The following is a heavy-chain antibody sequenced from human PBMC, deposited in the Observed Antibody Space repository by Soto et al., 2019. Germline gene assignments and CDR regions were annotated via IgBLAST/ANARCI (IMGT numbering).Heavy chain of an antibody. D-gene: IGHD1-1*01. V-gene: IGHV3-74*01. CDR1: GFTFSTYW. J-gene: IGHJ3*02. CDR2: INNEGSST. CDR3: EREPQRDGNHFDI. Sequence: EVQLVESGGGLVQPGGSLRLSCAASGFTFSTYWMHWVRQAPGKGLVWVARINNEGSSTSYADSVKGRFTISRDNAKNTLYLQMNSLRCEDTAVYYCEREPQRDGNHFDIWGQGTMVTVSS.